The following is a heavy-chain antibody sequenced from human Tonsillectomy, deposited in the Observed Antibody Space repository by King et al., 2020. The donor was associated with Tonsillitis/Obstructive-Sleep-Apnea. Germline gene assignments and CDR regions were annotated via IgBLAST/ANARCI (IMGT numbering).Heavy chain of an antibody. CDR3: ARGQNVVVVAATSYYFDY. CDR1: GGSFSGYY. V-gene: IGHV4-34*01. CDR2: INHSGST. Sequence: VQLQQWGAGLLKPSETLSLTCAVYGGSFSGYYWSWIRQPPGKGLEWIGEINHSGSTIYNPSLKSRVTISVDTSKNQFSLKLSSVTAADTAVYYCARGQNVVVVAATSYYFDYWGQGTLVTVSS. J-gene: IGHJ4*02. D-gene: IGHD2-15*01.